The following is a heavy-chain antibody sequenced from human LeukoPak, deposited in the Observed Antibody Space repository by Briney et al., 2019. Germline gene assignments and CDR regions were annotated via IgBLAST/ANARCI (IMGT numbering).Heavy chain of an antibody. CDR2: ISAYNGNT. J-gene: IGHJ4*02. D-gene: IGHD2-2*01. Sequence: ASVKVSCKASGYTLTSYGISWVRQAPGQGLEWMGWISAYNGNTNYAQKLQGRVTMTTDTSTSTAYMELWSLRSDDTAVYYCARDSSVCSSTSCYRSFDYWGQGTLVTVSS. CDR3: ARDSSVCSSTSCYRSFDY. CDR1: GYTLTSYG. V-gene: IGHV1-18*01.